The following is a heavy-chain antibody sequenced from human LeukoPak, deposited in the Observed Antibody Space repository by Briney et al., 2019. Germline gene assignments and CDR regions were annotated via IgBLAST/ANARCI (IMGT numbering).Heavy chain of an antibody. D-gene: IGHD5-12*01. CDR3: AREWGEWLRFPYNWFDP. J-gene: IGHJ5*02. Sequence: SETLSLTCTVSGGSISSGSYYWSWIRQPAVKGLEWIGRIYTTGSTHYNPSLKRRVTISVDTSKNQFSLKLSSVTAADTAVYYCAREWGEWLRFPYNWFDPWGQGTLVTVSS. CDR1: GGSISSGSYY. CDR2: IYTTGST. V-gene: IGHV4-61*02.